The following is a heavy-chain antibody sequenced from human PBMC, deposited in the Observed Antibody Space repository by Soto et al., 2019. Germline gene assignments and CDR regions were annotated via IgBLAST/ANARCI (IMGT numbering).Heavy chain of an antibody. D-gene: IGHD1-26*01. J-gene: IGHJ4*02. CDR1: GFTFSSYG. V-gene: IGHV3-30*18. Sequence: QVQLMESGGGVVQPGRSLRLSCAASGFTFSSYGMHWVRQAPGKGLEWVAVISYDGSNKYYADSVKGRFTISRDNSKNTLYLQMNSLRAEDTAVYYCAKVLSYRWELLGSLDYWGQGTLLTVSS. CDR2: ISYDGSNK. CDR3: AKVLSYRWELLGSLDY.